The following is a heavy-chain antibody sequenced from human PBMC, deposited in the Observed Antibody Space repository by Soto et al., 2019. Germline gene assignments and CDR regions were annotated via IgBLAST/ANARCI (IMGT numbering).Heavy chain of an antibody. CDR3: TIASWSGEAFEI. D-gene: IGHD2-21*01. Sequence: QVQLVQSGAEVKKPGSSVKVSCKASGGTFSTYSMFWVRQAPGQGLEGMGRIIPILGIANYAQKSPGRLTITAAKSTSTAYMALSSLRSADTALYSCTIASWSGEAFEIWGQGTMVTVSS. CDR1: GGTFSTYS. V-gene: IGHV1-69*02. J-gene: IGHJ3*02. CDR2: IIPILGIA.